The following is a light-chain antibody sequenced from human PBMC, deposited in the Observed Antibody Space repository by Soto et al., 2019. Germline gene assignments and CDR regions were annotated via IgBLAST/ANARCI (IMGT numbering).Light chain of an antibody. CDR2: GAS. J-gene: IGKJ1*01. V-gene: IGKV3-15*01. CDR1: QSVSNT. Sequence: IVMTQSPATLSVSPGERATLSCRASQSVSNTVGWYQQKPGQAPRLLIYGASTRANSITARFSGSGSGTEFTLTISSLQSEDFALYYCHQYKDLPTTFAQGTNVEI. CDR3: HQYKDLPTT.